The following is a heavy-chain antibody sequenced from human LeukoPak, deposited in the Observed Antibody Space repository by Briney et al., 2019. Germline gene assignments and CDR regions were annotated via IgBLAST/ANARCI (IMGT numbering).Heavy chain of an antibody. CDR3: ARLISPVYYDSSGYY. CDR2: IYYSGST. CDR1: GGSISSSSYY. V-gene: IGHV4-39*01. J-gene: IGHJ4*02. D-gene: IGHD3-22*01. Sequence: TSETLSLTCTVSGGSISSSSYYWGWIRQPPGKGLEWIGSIYYSGSTYYNPSLKSRVTISVDTSKYQFSLKLSSVTAADTAVYYCARLISPVYYDSSGYYWGQGTLVTVSS.